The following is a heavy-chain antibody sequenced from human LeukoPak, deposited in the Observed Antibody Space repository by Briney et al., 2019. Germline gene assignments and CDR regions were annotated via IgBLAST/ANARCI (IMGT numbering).Heavy chain of an antibody. CDR1: GGSISSGGYY. J-gene: IGHJ6*03. CDR3: ARVLAAAGTGNYYYYMDV. Sequence: PSQTLSLTCTVSGGSISSGGYYWSWICQHPGKGLEWIGYIYYSGSTYYNPSLKSRVTISVDTSKNQFSLKLSSVTAADTAVYYCARVLAAAGTGNYYYYMDVWGKGTTVTVSS. V-gene: IGHV4-31*03. CDR2: IYYSGST. D-gene: IGHD6-13*01.